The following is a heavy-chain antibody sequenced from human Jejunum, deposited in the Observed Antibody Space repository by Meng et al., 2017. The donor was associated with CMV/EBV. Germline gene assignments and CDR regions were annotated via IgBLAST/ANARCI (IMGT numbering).Heavy chain of an antibody. CDR3: AREKAGGYFDY. J-gene: IGHJ4*02. V-gene: IGHV1-46*01. D-gene: IGHD1-26*01. Sequence: ACKAAAYSCARYAMHWVRQAPGQRLEWMGIINPSNGDTVYAQKFQGRVTMTRDTSTSTVYMELSSLRSEDTAVYYCAREKAGGYFDYWGQGTLVTVSS. CDR1: AYSCARYA. CDR2: INPSNGDT.